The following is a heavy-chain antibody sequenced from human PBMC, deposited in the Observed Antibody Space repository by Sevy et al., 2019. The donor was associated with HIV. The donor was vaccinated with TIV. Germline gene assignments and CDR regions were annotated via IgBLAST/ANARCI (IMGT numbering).Heavy chain of an antibody. V-gene: IGHV3-9*01. CDR3: AKDLAQGGTLNFYYYGTDF. CDR2: INWFGTII. J-gene: IGHJ6*02. CDR1: GFNFNDYA. D-gene: IGHD3-16*01. Sequence: GGSLRLSCIASGFNFNDYAMHWVRQVPGKGLEWVSGINWFGTIIGYGDSVKGRFTISRDNARKSVYLEMNSLSPEDTALYYCAKDLAQGGTLNFYYYGTDFWGQGTTVTVSS.